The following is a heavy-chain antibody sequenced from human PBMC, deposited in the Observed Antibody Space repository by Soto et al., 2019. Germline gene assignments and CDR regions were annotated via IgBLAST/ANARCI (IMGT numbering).Heavy chain of an antibody. CDR2: IKSKTDGGTT. CDR3: TTTITMIVVVTEFDY. Sequence: GGSLRLSCAASGFTFSNAWMNWVRQAPGKGLEWVGRIKSKTDGGTTDYAAPVKGRFTISRDDSKNTLYLQMNSLKTEDTAVYYCTTTITMIVVVTEFDYWGQGTLVTVS. J-gene: IGHJ4*02. D-gene: IGHD3-22*01. CDR1: GFTFSNAW. V-gene: IGHV3-15*07.